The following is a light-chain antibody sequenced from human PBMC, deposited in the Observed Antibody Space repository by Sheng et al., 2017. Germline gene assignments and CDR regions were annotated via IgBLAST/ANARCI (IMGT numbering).Light chain of an antibody. CDR2: AAS. J-gene: IGKJ1*01. CDR3: QQSYSTFWT. Sequence: DIQMTQSPSSLSASVGDRVTITCRASQSISSYLNWYQQKPGKAPKLLIYAASSLQSGVPSRFSGSGSGTDFTLTISSLQPEDFATYYCQQSYSTFWTFGQGPRWKSN. V-gene: IGKV1-39*01. CDR1: QSISSY.